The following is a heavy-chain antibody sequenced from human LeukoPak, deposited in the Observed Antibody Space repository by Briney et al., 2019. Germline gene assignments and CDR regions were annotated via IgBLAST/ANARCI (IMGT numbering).Heavy chain of an antibody. V-gene: IGHV3-23*01. J-gene: IGHJ3*02. CDR2: ITGSGGST. D-gene: IGHD3-16*01. CDR3: AKDRLVQSDYAFDI. Sequence: PGGSLRLSCAASGFTFSIYAMSWVRQAPGKGLEWVSTITGSGGSTYYADSVKGRFTISRDNFKNTLYLQMNSLRAEDTAVYYCAKDRLVQSDYAFDIWGQGTMVTVSS. CDR1: GFTFSIYA.